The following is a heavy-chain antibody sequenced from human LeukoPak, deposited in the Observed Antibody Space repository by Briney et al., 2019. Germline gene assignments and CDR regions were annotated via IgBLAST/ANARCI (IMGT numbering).Heavy chain of an antibody. CDR3: ARDPGWLRYFDY. V-gene: IGHV3-21*01. CDR2: ISSSSSYI. J-gene: IGHJ4*02. Sequence: GGSLRLSCAASGFTFSSYSMNWVRQAPGKGLEWVSSISSSSSYIYYADSVKGRFTISRDNAKNSLYLQMNSLRAEDTAVYYCARDPGWLRYFDYWGQGTLVTASS. D-gene: IGHD3-9*01. CDR1: GFTFSSYS.